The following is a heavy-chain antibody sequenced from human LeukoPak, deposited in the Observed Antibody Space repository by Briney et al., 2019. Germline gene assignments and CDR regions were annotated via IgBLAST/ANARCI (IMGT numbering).Heavy chain of an antibody. J-gene: IGHJ4*02. CDR1: GYTFTDYY. CDR3: ARNKEGKSLDY. CDR2: MNPNSGGT. V-gene: IGHV1-2*02. Sequence: GASVKVSCKASGYTFTDYYIHWVRQAPGQGLEWMAWMNPNSGGTSYAQKFQGRVTVTRDTSISTAYMELSRLKFDDTAVYYCARNKEGKSLDYWGQGTLVTVPS.